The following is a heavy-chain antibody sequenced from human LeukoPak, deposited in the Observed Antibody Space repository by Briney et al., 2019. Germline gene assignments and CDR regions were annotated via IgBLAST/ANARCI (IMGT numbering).Heavy chain of an antibody. CDR1: GYTFTDYY. Sequence: ASVKVSCKASGYTFTDYYMHWVRQAPGQGLEWMGSINPKSGGTDYAQKFQGRVTMTRDTSISTAYMDLSRLRSDYTAVYYCARGRPGDYFDYWGQGTLVTVSS. CDR3: ARGRPGDYFDY. CDR2: INPKSGGT. J-gene: IGHJ4*02. D-gene: IGHD6-25*01. V-gene: IGHV1-2*02.